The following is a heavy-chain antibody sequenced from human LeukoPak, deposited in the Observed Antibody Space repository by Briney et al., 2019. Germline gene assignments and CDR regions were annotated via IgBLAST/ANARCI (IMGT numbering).Heavy chain of an antibody. CDR3: ARDHSSWYAVDYYYYMDV. CDR2: INPNSGGT. V-gene: IGHV1-2*02. D-gene: IGHD6-13*01. Sequence: ASVKVSCKASGYTFTGYYMHWVRQAPGQGLEWMGWINPNSGGTNYAQKFQGRVTMTRDTSISTAYMELGRLRSDDTAVYYCARDHSSWYAVDYYYYMDVWGKGTTVTVSS. CDR1: GYTFTGYY. J-gene: IGHJ6*03.